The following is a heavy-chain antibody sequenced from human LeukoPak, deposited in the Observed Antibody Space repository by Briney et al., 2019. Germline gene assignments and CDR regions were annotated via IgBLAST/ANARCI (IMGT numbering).Heavy chain of an antibody. CDR3: ARDSPRGHIGVP. D-gene: IGHD3-10*01. CDR2: ISYSGIT. V-gene: IGHV4-59*01. CDR1: GGSISGDY. Sequence: SETLSLTCTVSGGSISGDYWSWIRQPPGKGLEWIGHISYSGITNYKPSLKSRVTISTDTSKNQVSLKLKSVTAADTAVYYCARDSPRGHIGVPWGQGTLVTVSS. J-gene: IGHJ5*02.